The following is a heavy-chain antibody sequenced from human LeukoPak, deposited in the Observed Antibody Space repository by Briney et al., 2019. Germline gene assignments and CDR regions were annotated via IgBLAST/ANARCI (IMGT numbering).Heavy chain of an antibody. CDR1: GGSISSSSYY. CDR3: ARGRELRYFDWLLYPFDY. V-gene: IGHV4-39*01. CDR2: IYYSGST. J-gene: IGHJ4*02. Sequence: SETLSLTCTVSGGSISSSSYYWGWIRQPPGKGLEWIGSIYYSGSTYYNPSLKSRVTISVDTPKNQFSLKLSSVTAADTAVYYCARGRELRYFDWLLYPFDYWGQGTLVTVSS. D-gene: IGHD3-9*01.